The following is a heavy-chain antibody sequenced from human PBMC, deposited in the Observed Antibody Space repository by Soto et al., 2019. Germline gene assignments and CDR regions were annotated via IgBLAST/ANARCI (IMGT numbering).Heavy chain of an antibody. CDR2: IYPGDSDT. J-gene: IGHJ3*02. D-gene: IGHD3-10*01. CDR3: ARQSALTMVRGVVGAFDI. Sequence: GESLKISCKGSGYSFTSYWIGWVRQMPGKGLEWMGIIYPGDSDTRYSPSFQGQVTISADKSISTAYLQWSSLKASDTAMYYCARQSALTMVRGVVGAFDIWGKGTMVTVSS. CDR1: GYSFTSYW. V-gene: IGHV5-51*01.